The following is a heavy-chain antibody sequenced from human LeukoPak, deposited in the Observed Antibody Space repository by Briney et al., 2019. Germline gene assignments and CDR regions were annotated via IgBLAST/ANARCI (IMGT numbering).Heavy chain of an antibody. CDR2: ISSSSSYI. V-gene: IGHV3-21*04. CDR1: GFTFSSYN. Sequence: GGSLRLSCAASGFTFSSYNMNWVRQAPGKGLEWVSSISSSSSYIYYTDSVKGRFTISRDNAKNSLYLQMNSLRAEDTALYYCAKNVGSGWYFHFDYWGQGTLVTVSS. CDR3: AKNVGSGWYFHFDY. J-gene: IGHJ4*02. D-gene: IGHD6-19*01.